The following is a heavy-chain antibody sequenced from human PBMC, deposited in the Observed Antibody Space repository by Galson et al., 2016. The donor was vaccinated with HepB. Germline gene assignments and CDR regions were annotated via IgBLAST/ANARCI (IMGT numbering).Heavy chain of an antibody. V-gene: IGHV4-4*02. Sequence: SETLSLTCTVSGGSISSSNWWSWVRQPPGKGLEWIGDVFHNGHTNYKSSLKSRVTISVDKSKNQFSLNLTSVTAADTAVYYCARRLYCSGGSCYIFDSWGQGTLVTVSS. CDR1: GGSISSSNW. CDR2: VFHNGHT. D-gene: IGHD2-15*01. J-gene: IGHJ4*02. CDR3: ARRLYCSGGSCYIFDS.